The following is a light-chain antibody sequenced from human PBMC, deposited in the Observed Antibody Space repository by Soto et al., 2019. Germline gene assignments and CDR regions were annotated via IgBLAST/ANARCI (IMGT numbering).Light chain of an antibody. V-gene: IGLV2-14*01. CDR2: DVS. CDR3: YSYTTSSTYV. J-gene: IGLJ1*01. CDR1: SSDVGGYNY. Sequence: QSALTQPASVSGSPRQSITISCTGTSSDVGGYNYVSWYQQHPAKVPKLMIYDVSNRPSGVSDRFSGSKSGNTASLTISGLQAEDEADYYCYSYTTSSTYVFGTGTKLTVL.